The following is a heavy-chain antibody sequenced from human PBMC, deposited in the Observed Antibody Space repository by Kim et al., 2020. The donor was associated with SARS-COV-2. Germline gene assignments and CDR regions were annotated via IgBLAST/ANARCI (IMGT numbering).Heavy chain of an antibody. D-gene: IGHD6-13*01. CDR3: ARAGSSSWSRSPTDDY. CDR2: ISAYNGNT. Sequence: ASVKVSCKASGYTFTSYGISWVRQAPGQGLEWMGWISAYNGNTNYAQKLQGRVTMTTDTSTSTAYMELRSLRSDDTAVYYCARAGSSSWSRSPTDDYWGQGTLVTVSS. V-gene: IGHV1-18*01. J-gene: IGHJ4*02. CDR1: GYTFTSYG.